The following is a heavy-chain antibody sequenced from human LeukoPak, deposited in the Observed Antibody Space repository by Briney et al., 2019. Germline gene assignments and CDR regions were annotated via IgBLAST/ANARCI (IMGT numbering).Heavy chain of an antibody. CDR2: IYYGGT. J-gene: IGHJ4*02. CDR1: GYSIIIGFH. CDR3: ARDDYSNYGHY. V-gene: IGHV4-38-2*02. Sequence: PSETLSLTCAVSGYSIIIGFHWAWIRQPPGKGLEWIGSIYYGGTNYNPSLRGRVTILMDTSKNQFSLELTSVTAADTAVYFCARDDYSNYGHYWGQGKLVIVSS. D-gene: IGHD4-11*01.